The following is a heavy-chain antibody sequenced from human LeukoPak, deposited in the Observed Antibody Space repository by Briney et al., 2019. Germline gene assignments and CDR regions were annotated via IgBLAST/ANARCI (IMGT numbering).Heavy chain of an antibody. D-gene: IGHD6-13*01. J-gene: IGHJ4*02. CDR2: IYYSGST. CDR1: GGSISSSSYY. Sequence: PSETLSLTCTVSGGSISSSSYYWGWIRQPPGKGLEWIGSIYYSGSTYYNPSLKSRVTISVDTSKNQFSLKLSSVTAADTAVYYCATFNSSSWYRRGGLNDYWGQGTLVTVSS. V-gene: IGHV4-39*01. CDR3: ATFNSSSWYRRGGLNDY.